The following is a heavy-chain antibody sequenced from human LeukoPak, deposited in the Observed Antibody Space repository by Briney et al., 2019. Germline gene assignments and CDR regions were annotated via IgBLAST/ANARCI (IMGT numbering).Heavy chain of an antibody. J-gene: IGHJ4*02. CDR2: INPNSGGT. CDR1: GYTFTGYY. CDR3: ARADYCSSTSCYLHY. D-gene: IGHD2-2*01. Sequence: GASVKVSCKASGYTFTGYYMHWVRQAPGQGLEWMGWINPNSGGTNYAQKFQGRVTMTRDMSTSTVYMELSSLRSEDTAVYYCARADYCSSTSCYLHYWGQGTLVTVSS. V-gene: IGHV1-2*02.